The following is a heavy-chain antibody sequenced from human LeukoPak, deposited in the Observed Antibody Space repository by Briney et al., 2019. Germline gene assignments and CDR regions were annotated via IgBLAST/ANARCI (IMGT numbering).Heavy chain of an antibody. D-gene: IGHD6-19*01. CDR1: GGSISSSSYY. J-gene: IGHJ4*02. Sequence: SETLSLTCTVSGGSISSSSYYWGWIRQPPGKGLEWIGSIYYSGSTYYNPSLKSRVTISVDTSKNQFSLRLSSVTAADTAVYYCASADGIAVAGQIDYWGQGTLVTVSS. CDR3: ASADGIAVAGQIDY. CDR2: IYYSGST. V-gene: IGHV4-39*01.